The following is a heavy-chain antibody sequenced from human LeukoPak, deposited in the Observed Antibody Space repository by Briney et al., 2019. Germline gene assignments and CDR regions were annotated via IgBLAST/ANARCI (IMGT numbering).Heavy chain of an antibody. CDR2: ISGSGGST. CDR1: GFTFSSYA. V-gene: IGHV3-23*01. CDR3: AKVYYDSSGYYFNNYYYMDV. J-gene: IGHJ6*03. Sequence: PGGSLRLSCAASGFTFSSYAMSWVRQAPGKGLEWVSAISGSGGSTYYADPVKGRFTISRDNSKNTLYVQMNSLRAEDTAVYYCAKVYYDSSGYYFNNYYYMDVWGKGTTVTISS. D-gene: IGHD3-22*01.